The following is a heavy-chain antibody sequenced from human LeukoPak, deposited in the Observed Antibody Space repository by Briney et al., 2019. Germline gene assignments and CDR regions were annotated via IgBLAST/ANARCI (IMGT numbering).Heavy chain of an antibody. V-gene: IGHV4-61*02. CDR3: ARDGYSSGLGWFDP. CDR1: GGSISTGSYF. D-gene: IGHD6-19*01. J-gene: IGHJ5*02. CDR2: IYASGST. Sequence: SETLSLTCTVSGGSISTGSYFWSWIRQPAGKGLEWIGRIYASGSTNYNPSLKSRVTISVDTSENQFSLNLSSVTAADTAVYYCARDGYSSGLGWFDPWGQGTLVTVSS.